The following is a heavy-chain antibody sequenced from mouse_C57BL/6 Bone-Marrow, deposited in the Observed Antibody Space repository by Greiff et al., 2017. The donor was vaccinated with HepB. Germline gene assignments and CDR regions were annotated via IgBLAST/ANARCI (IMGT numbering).Heavy chain of an antibody. J-gene: IGHJ1*03. CDR2: IDPNSGGT. CDR3: AKSSTGWEDWYFDV. V-gene: IGHV1-72*01. Sequence: VQLVESGAELVKPGASVKLSCKASGYTFTSYWMHWVKQRPGRGLEWIGRIDPNSGGTKYNEKFKSKATLTVDKPSSTAYMQLSSLTSEDSAVYYCAKSSTGWEDWYFDVWGTGTTVTVSS. CDR1: GYTFTSYW. D-gene: IGHD2-1*01.